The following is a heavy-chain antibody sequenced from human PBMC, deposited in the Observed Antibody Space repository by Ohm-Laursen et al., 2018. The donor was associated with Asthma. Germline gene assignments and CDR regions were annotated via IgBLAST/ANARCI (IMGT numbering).Heavy chain of an antibody. CDR3: AKVGYYGSGSYYSFDY. V-gene: IGHV3-21*01. J-gene: IGHJ4*02. Sequence: SLRLSCTASGFTFSSYSMNWVRQAPGKGLEWVSSISSSSSYIYYADSVKGRFTISRDNAKNSLYLQMNSLRAEDTAVYYCAKVGYYGSGSYYSFDYWGQGTLVTVSS. CDR1: GFTFSSYS. D-gene: IGHD3-10*01. CDR2: ISSSSSYI.